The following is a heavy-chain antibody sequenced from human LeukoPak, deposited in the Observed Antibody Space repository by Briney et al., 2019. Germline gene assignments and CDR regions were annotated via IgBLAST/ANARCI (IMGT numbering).Heavy chain of an antibody. D-gene: IGHD6-13*01. Sequence: SETLSLTCAVYGGSFSGYYWSWIRQPPGKGLEWIGDINHSGSTNYNPSLKSRVTISVDTSKNQFSLKLSSVTAADTAVYYCARGVRVIAAARNYYYYYGMDVWGQGTTVTVSS. CDR1: GGSFSGYY. CDR3: ARGVRVIAAARNYYYYYGMDV. J-gene: IGHJ6*02. V-gene: IGHV4-34*01. CDR2: INHSGST.